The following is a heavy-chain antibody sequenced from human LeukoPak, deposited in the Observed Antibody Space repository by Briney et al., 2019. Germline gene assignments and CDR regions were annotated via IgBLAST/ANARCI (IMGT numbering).Heavy chain of an antibody. V-gene: IGHV4-59*08. CDR1: GGSISRHY. J-gene: IGHJ4*02. D-gene: IGHD3/OR15-3a*01. CDR2: ISYSGGP. Sequence: SETLSLTCTVSGGSISRHYWTWIRQPLGMGLEWIGYISYSGGPNYNPSLKSRVTISVDTSKNQFSLRLTSVTAADTAVYYCARLSDYYFDYWGQGTLVTVSS. CDR3: ARLSDYYFDY.